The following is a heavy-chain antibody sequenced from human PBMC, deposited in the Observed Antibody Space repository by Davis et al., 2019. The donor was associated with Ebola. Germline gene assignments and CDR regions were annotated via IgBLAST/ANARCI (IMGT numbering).Heavy chain of an antibody. D-gene: IGHD7-27*01. Sequence: GESLKISCAASGFTFSSYGMHWVRQAPGKGLEWVAVIWYDGSNKYYADSVKGRFTISRDNSKNTLYLQMNSLRAEDTAVYYCARGLGYYYMDVWGKGTTVTVSS. J-gene: IGHJ6*03. CDR1: GFTFSSYG. V-gene: IGHV3-33*01. CDR2: IWYDGSNK. CDR3: ARGLGYYYMDV.